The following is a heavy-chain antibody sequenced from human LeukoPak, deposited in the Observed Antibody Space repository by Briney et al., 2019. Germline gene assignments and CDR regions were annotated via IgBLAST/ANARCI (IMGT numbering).Heavy chain of an antibody. J-gene: IGHJ4*02. CDR3: ARAIRGRIAARPYYFDY. Sequence: ASVKVSCKASGYTFTSYDINWVRQATGQGREWMGWMNPNSGNTGSAQKFQGRVTMTRNSSISTAYMELSSLRSEDTAVYYCARAIRGRIAARPYYFDYWGQGTLVTVSS. D-gene: IGHD6-6*01. CDR1: GYTFTSYD. CDR2: MNPNSGNT. V-gene: IGHV1-8*01.